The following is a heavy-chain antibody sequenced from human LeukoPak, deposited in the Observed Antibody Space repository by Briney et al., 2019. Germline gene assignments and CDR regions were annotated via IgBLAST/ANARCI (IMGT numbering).Heavy chain of an antibody. Sequence: PGGSLRLSCAASGFTFSNYGMHWVRQAPGKGLEWVAVISYDGSNKYYADSVKGRFTISRDNAKNSLYLQMNSLRAEDTAVYYCARERSSGWYGEDAFDIWGQGTMVTVSS. CDR3: ARERSSGWYGEDAFDI. V-gene: IGHV3-30*03. CDR2: ISYDGSNK. D-gene: IGHD6-19*01. J-gene: IGHJ3*02. CDR1: GFTFSNYG.